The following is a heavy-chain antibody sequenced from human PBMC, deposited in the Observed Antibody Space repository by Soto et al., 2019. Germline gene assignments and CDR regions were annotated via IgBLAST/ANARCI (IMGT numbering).Heavy chain of an antibody. Sequence: SVKVSCKASGGTFSNHAVSWVRQAPGQGPEWMGGIIPLSGTTNYVQKFQGRVTITADESMTTAYMELSSLRFDDTAVYYCARGPDRSGFYLFDYWGQGTLVTVSS. J-gene: IGHJ4*02. V-gene: IGHV1-69*13. CDR1: GGTFSNHA. D-gene: IGHD3-22*01. CDR2: IIPLSGTT. CDR3: ARGPDRSGFYLFDY.